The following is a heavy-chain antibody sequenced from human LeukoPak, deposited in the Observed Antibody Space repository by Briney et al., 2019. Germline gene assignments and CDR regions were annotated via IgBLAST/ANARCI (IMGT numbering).Heavy chain of an antibody. Sequence: ASVKVSCKASGYTFNHHGISWVRQAPGQGLEWMGWVSCFNGDTHYAQKFQGRVTMTRDTSTTTANMELRSLRSDDTALYYCARDPTNTSGRYAYHDYWGQGTLVTVSS. D-gene: IGHD6-19*01. V-gene: IGHV1-18*04. CDR2: VSCFNGDT. CDR3: ARDPTNTSGRYAYHDY. CDR1: GYTFNHHG. J-gene: IGHJ4*02.